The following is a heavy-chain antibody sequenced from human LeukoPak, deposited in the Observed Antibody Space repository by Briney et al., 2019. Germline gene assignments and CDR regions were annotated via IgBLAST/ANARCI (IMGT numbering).Heavy chain of an antibody. CDR2: IIPILGIA. D-gene: IGHD5-12*01. V-gene: IGHV1-69*02. J-gene: IGHJ6*03. CDR3: ARARVATILYYYYYYMDV. CDR1: GGTFSSYT. Sequence: SVKVSCKASGGTFSSYTISWVRQAPGQGLEWMGRIIPILGIANYAQKFQGRVTITADKSTSTAYMELSSLRSEDTAVYYCARARVATILYYYYYYMDVWGKRTTVTVSS.